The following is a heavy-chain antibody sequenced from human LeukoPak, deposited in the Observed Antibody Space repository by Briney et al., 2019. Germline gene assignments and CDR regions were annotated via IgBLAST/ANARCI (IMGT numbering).Heavy chain of an antibody. CDR1: SYTFTSYG. CDR3: ARVDTAMSPDAFDI. CDR2: ISAYNGNT. J-gene: IGHJ3*02. D-gene: IGHD5-18*01. V-gene: IGHV1-18*01. Sequence: ASVKVSCKASSYTFTSYGISWVRQAPGQGLEWMGWISAYNGNTNYAQKLQGRVTMTTDTSTSTAYMELRSLRSDDTAVYYCARVDTAMSPDAFDIWGQGTMVTVSS.